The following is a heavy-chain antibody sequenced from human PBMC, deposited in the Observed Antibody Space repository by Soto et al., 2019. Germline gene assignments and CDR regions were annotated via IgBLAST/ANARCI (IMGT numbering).Heavy chain of an antibody. CDR2: IYFGGTT. V-gene: IGHV4-59*01. Sequence: PSETLSLTCTVSGGSFSPNCWAWIRQPPGKGLEWVGYIYFGGTTSYNPSLKSRVTISLETSNSQFSLSLSSVTAADTAVYYCARITASPNSGYIDYWGQGTLVTVSS. CDR3: ARITASPNSGYIDY. J-gene: IGHJ4*02. CDR1: GGSFSPNC. D-gene: IGHD7-27*01.